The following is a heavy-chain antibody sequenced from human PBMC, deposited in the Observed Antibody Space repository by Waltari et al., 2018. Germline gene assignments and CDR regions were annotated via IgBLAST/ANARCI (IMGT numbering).Heavy chain of an antibody. CDR2: IFSNDEK. D-gene: IGHD3-22*01. CDR3: ARIIRYYYDSSGYYSQSP. J-gene: IGHJ5*02. V-gene: IGHV2-26*01. Sequence: QVTLKESGPVLVKPTETLTLTCTVSGFSLSNARMGVSWIRQPPGQALEWLAHIFSNDEKSYSTSLKIRLTISKDTSKSQVVLTMTNMDPVDTATYYGARIIRYYYDSSGYYSQSPWGQGTLVTVSS. CDR1: GFSLSNARMG.